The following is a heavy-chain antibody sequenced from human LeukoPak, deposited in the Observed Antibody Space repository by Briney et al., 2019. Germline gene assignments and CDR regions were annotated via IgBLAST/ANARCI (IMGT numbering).Heavy chain of an antibody. D-gene: IGHD3-9*01. CDR3: ARGAGLRYGSDY. V-gene: IGHV3-7*03. Sequence: GGSLRLSCAASGFILSNYWMSWVRQAPGKGLEWVTNIKSDGIEINYVDSVKGRFTISRDNAKNSLYLQMNSLRAEDTAVYYCARGAGLRYGSDYWGQGTLVTVFS. J-gene: IGHJ4*02. CDR2: IKSDGIEI. CDR1: GFILSNYW.